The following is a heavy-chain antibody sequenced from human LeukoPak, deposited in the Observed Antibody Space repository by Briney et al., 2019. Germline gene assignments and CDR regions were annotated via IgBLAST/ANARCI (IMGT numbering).Heavy chain of an antibody. Sequence: GASVKVSCKASGYTFISNGISWVRQAPGQGLEWMGWISPYNGNTNYAQKLQGRVAMTTDTFTSTAYMELRSLRSDDTAVYYCARGGSSGYSLDYWGQGTLVTVSS. CDR3: ARGGSSGYSLDY. D-gene: IGHD3-22*01. CDR2: ISPYNGNT. J-gene: IGHJ4*02. CDR1: GYTFISNG. V-gene: IGHV1-18*01.